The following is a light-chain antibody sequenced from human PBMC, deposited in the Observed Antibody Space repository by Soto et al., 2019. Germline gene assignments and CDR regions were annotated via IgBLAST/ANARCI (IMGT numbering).Light chain of an antibody. CDR2: DVS. V-gene: IGLV2-11*01. J-gene: IGLJ1*01. CDR3: CSYAGRYTSDTYV. CDR1: SSDVGGYNY. Sequence: QSALTQPRSVSGSPGQSVTISCTGTSSDVGGYNYVSWYQQHPGKAPKLMIYDVSKRPSGLPDRFSGSKSGNTASLTISGLRAVDEADYYCCSYAGRYTSDTYVFGTGTKLTVL.